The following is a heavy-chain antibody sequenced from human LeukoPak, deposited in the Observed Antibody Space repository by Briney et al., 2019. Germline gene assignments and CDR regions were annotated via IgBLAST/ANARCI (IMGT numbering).Heavy chain of an antibody. Sequence: GGSLRLSCAASGFTFSSYSMNWVRQAPGKGLEWVSYISSSSSTIYYADSVKGRFTISRDNAKNSLYLQMNSLRAEDTAVYYCAKSRSSIAAALNYWGQGTLVTVSS. CDR3: AKSRSSIAAALNY. J-gene: IGHJ4*02. D-gene: IGHD6-6*01. V-gene: IGHV3-48*01. CDR2: ISSSSSTI. CDR1: GFTFSSYS.